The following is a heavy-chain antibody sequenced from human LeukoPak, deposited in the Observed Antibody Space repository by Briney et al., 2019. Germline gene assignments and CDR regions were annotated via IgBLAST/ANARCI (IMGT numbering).Heavy chain of an antibody. CDR1: GGSISSGGYS. CDR3: ARAGDSSGYYFFPYFDY. CDR2: IYHSGST. D-gene: IGHD3-22*01. Sequence: SQTLSLTCAVSGGSISSGGYSWSWIRQPPGKGLEWIGYIYHSGSTYYNPSLKSRVTISVDRSKNQFSLKLSSVTAADTAVYYCARAGDSSGYYFFPYFDYWGQGTLVTVSS. J-gene: IGHJ4*02. V-gene: IGHV4-30-2*01.